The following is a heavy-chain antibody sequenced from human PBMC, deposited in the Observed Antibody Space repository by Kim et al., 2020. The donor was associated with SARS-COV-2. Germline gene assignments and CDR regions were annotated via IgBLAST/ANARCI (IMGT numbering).Heavy chain of an antibody. CDR2: ITASGGTT. CDR1: GLPFSNYA. D-gene: IGHD3-16*02. CDR3: AKCTSLDGNDY. J-gene: IGHJ4*02. Sequence: GGSLRLSCAASGLPFSNYAMNWVRQAPGKGLEWVSIITASGGTTYYADSVKGRFTISRDNSQNTVYLQMNSLRADDTAVYFCAKCTSLDGNDYWGQGTLVTVSA. V-gene: IGHV3-23*01.